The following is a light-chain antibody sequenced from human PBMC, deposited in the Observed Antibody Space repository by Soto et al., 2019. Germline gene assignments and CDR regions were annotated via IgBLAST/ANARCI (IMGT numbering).Light chain of an antibody. V-gene: IGKV3-20*01. CDR3: QQYGSSPRT. J-gene: IGKJ2*01. CDR2: GAF. CDR1: QTVRNNY. Sequence: ENVLTQSPGTLSLSPGERATLSCRTSQTVRNNYLAWYRQNPGQAPTLLIYGAFNRAGGIPDRFRGSGSGTDFTLTISRLEPEHFAVYYCQQYGSSPRTFGQGTKVEIK.